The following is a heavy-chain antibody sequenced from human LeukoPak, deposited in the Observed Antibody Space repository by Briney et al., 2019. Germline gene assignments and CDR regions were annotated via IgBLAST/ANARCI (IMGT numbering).Heavy chain of an antibody. CDR1: GFTVSSNY. CDR3: AREPKAYYDSSGANAFDI. Sequence: GGSLRLSCAASGFTVSSNYMSWVRQAPGKGLEWVSVMYSGGSTYYADSVKGRFTISRDNSKNTLYLQMNSLRAEDTAVYYCAREPKAYYDSSGANAFDIWGQGTMVTVSS. V-gene: IGHV3-53*01. CDR2: MYSGGST. J-gene: IGHJ3*02. D-gene: IGHD3-22*01.